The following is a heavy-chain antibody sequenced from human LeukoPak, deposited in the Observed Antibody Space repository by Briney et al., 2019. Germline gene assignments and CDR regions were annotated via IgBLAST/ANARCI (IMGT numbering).Heavy chain of an antibody. Sequence: MSSETLSLTCTVSGGSISSSSYYWGWIRQPPGKGLEWIGSIYYSGSTYYNPSLKSRVTISVDTSKNQFSLKLSSVTAADTAMYYCARNRYYYGSGNYGVPNWFDPWGQGTLVTVSS. CDR3: ARNRYYYGSGNYGVPNWFDP. CDR1: GGSISSSSYY. D-gene: IGHD3-10*01. CDR2: IYYSGST. J-gene: IGHJ5*02. V-gene: IGHV4-39*01.